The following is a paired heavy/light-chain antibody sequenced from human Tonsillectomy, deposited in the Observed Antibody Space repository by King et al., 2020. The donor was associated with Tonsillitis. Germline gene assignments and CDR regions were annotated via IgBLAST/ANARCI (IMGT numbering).Light chain of an antibody. CDR2: KVS. J-gene: IGKJ1*01. Sequence: DVVMTQSPLSLSVTLGQPASISCRSSQSLVYSDGNTYLNWFQHRPGQSPRRLIYKVSNWDSGVPDRFSGSGSGTDFTLKISRVEAEDVGVYYCMQGTHWPPTFGQGTRVEIK. V-gene: IGKV2D-30*01. CDR3: MQGTHWPPT. CDR1: QSLVYSDGNTY.
Heavy chain of an antibody. CDR3: VKEVTPPSLFDY. J-gene: IGHJ4*02. D-gene: IGHD2-21*02. Sequence: EVQLVESGGGLVQPGGSLRLSCSASGFSFSSYAMHWVRQAPGKGLEHLSSITNDGSNAYYVDSVKGRFTISRDNSKNTLYLQMSSLKVEDTAVYYCVKEVTPPSLFDYWGQGTLVTVSS. CDR2: ITNDGSNA. CDR1: GFSFSSYA. V-gene: IGHV3-64D*06.